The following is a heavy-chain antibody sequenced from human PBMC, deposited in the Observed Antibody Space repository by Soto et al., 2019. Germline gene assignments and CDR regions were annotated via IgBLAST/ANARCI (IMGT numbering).Heavy chain of an antibody. CDR2: ISGSGGST. CDR3: AKPFIAVAGTIMDLYFDY. J-gene: IGHJ4*02. D-gene: IGHD6-19*01. Sequence: PVGSLRLSCAASVFTFSSYAMSCVRHSPGKWLEWVSAISGSGGSTYYADSVKGRFTISRDNSKNTLYLQMNSLRAEDTAVYYCAKPFIAVAGTIMDLYFDYWGQGTLVTVSS. V-gene: IGHV3-23*01. CDR1: VFTFSSYA.